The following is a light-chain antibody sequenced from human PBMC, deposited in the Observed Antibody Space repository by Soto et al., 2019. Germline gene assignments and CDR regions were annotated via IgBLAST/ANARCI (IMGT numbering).Light chain of an antibody. Sequence: EVVLTQSPATLSCSPLEVASLSCRASQSIGNYLAWYQQKPGQAPRLLIYATSNRATGIPARFSGSGSGTDFTLTISSLEPEDFAVYYCQQRSSWPFTFGPGTKVDI. CDR1: QSIGNY. CDR3: QQRSSWPFT. V-gene: IGKV3-11*01. J-gene: IGKJ3*01. CDR2: ATS.